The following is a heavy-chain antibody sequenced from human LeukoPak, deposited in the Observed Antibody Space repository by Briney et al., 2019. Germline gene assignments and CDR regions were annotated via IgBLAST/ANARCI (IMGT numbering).Heavy chain of an antibody. CDR1: GYTFTGYY. D-gene: IGHD5-12*01. V-gene: IGHV1-2*02. CDR3: ASVRDGLRLSTPFDY. CDR2: INPNSGGT. J-gene: IGHJ4*02. Sequence: ASVKVPCRASGYTFTGYYIHWVRQAPGQGLEWMGWINPNSGGTNYAQKFQGRVTMTRDTSISTAYMELSRLRSDDTAVFYCASVRDGLRLSTPFDYWGQGTLVTVSS.